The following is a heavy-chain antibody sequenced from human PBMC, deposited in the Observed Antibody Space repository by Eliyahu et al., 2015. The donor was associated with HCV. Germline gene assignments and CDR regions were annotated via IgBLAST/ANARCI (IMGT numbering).Heavy chain of an antibody. J-gene: IGHJ3*02. Sequence: EVHLVESGGGLVQPGGSLXLSXAASGFAFSNFWMHWVRRAPGKGLVWVSHIDSDGSSAGYAESVKGRFTISRDNAKNTVYLQMNSLRAEDTAVYYCASSIQWYDAFDIWGQGTPVTVSS. D-gene: IGHD2-15*01. CDR1: GFAFSNFW. V-gene: IGHV3-74*01. CDR3: ASSIQWYDAFDI. CDR2: IDSDGSSA.